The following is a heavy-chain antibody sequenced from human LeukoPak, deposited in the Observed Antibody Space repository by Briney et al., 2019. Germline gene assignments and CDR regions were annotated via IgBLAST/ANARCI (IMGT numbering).Heavy chain of an antibody. CDR2: MFHSGST. V-gene: IGHV4-38-2*02. CDR3: AREGRLPFLSYYFDY. CDR1: GYSISSGFY. Sequence: SETLSLTCSVSGYSISSGFYWGWIRRPPGKGLECIGSMFHSGSTYYNPSLKSRVTISVDTSKNQFSLKLSSVTAADTAVYYCAREGRLPFLSYYFDYWGQGTLVTVSS. D-gene: IGHD2/OR15-2a*01. J-gene: IGHJ4*02.